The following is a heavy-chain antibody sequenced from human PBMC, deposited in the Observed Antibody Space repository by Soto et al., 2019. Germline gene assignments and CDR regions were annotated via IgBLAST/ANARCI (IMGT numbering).Heavy chain of an antibody. V-gene: IGHV4-31*03. Sequence: SETLSLTCTVSGGSISSGGYYWSWIRQHPGKGLEWIGYIYYSGSTYYNPSLKSRVTISVDTSRNQFSLKLSSVTAADTAAYYCAVSGYSWGYFDYWGQGTQVTVSS. CDR1: GGSISSGGYY. J-gene: IGHJ4*02. D-gene: IGHD3-22*01. CDR3: AVSGYSWGYFDY. CDR2: IYYSGST.